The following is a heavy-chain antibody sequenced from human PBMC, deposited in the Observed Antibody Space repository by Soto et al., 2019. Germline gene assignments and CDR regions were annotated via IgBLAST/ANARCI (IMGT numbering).Heavy chain of an antibody. J-gene: IGHJ4*02. Sequence: QVQLVESGGGVVQPGRSLRLSCAASGFPFTTYGMHWVREGPGKGLEWVAVISYDGSNKYYADSVKGRFTISRDNSKNTLYRPMNRLGPEETALYYCVGGQYYFDYRGQGTLVTVSS. V-gene: IGHV3-30*03. D-gene: IGHD3-10*01. CDR2: ISYDGSNK. CDR1: GFPFTTYG. CDR3: VGGQYYFDY.